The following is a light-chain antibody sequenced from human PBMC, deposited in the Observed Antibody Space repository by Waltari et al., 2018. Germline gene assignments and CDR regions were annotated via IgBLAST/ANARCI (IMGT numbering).Light chain of an antibody. J-gene: IGLJ2*01. CDR2: GKE. CDR3: SSRNGRASQVV. V-gene: IGLV3-19*01. Sequence: SSGLTQDPAVSVALGQPIRITCRGARLRTSYASWYQVKTGQAPVLVMFGKEKRPSGVPDRISGESSETTSSLIITGAQAEDEADYYCSSRNGRASQVVFAGGTKVTVL. CDR1: RLRTSY.